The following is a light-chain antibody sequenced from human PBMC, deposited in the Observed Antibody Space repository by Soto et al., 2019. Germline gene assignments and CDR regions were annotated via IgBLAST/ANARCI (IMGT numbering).Light chain of an antibody. J-gene: IGKJ4*01. CDR2: AAS. Sequence: QMTQSPSSLSASVGDRVTITCRASQSISTYLHWYQQKPGKAPNLLIYAASTLQSGVPSRFSGSGSGTDFTLTISSLQPEDFATYFCQHGYSTPLTFGGGTKVDNK. V-gene: IGKV1-39*01. CDR1: QSISTY. CDR3: QHGYSTPLT.